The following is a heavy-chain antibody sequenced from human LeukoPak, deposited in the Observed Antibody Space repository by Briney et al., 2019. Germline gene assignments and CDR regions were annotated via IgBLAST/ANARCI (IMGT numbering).Heavy chain of an antibody. CDR1: GGSISNSSYY. V-gene: IGHV4-39*01. CDR2: IYYSGSA. J-gene: IGHJ4*02. D-gene: IGHD4-23*01. CDR3: ARHWVVTPNY. Sequence: PSETLSLTCTVSGGSISNSSYYWGWIRQPPGKGLEWIGTIYYSGSAYYNPSLKSRGTISVDTSKNQFSLKLTSVTAAATAVYYCARHWVVTPNYWGQGTLVTVSS.